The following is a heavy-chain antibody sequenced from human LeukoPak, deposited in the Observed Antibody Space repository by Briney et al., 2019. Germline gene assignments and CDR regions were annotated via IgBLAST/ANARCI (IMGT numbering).Heavy chain of an antibody. V-gene: IGHV3-74*03. CDR1: GFTFSSYW. D-gene: IGHD1-26*01. CDR3: ARGGGIYGLWDY. CDR2: IYSDGSS. J-gene: IGHJ4*02. Sequence: PGGSLRLSCAASGFTFSSYWMHWVRQALGKGLVWVSRIYSDGSSYTADSVKGRFTISRDNAKDTLYLQMNSLRVEDTAVYYCARGGGIYGLWDYWGQGTLVTVSS.